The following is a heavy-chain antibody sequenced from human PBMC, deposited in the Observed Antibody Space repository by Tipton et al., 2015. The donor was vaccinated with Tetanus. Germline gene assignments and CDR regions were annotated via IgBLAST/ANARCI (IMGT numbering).Heavy chain of an antibody. D-gene: IGHD3-22*01. V-gene: IGHV1-69*01. CDR1: GGTFSNYV. Sequence: QSGAEVKKPGSSVKVSCKSSGGTFSNYVFNWVRQAPGQGLEWMGGFSPIFRRPNYAQKFQGRVTISADESTSTAYMELRSLTSADTAIYYCAREAINSEDRRAFDVWGQGTMVTVS. CDR3: AREAINSEDRRAFDV. CDR2: FSPIFRRP. J-gene: IGHJ3*01.